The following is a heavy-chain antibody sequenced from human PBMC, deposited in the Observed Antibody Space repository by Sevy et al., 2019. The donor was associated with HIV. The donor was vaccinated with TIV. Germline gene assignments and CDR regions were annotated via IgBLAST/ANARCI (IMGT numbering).Heavy chain of an antibody. CDR3: AKWKEFGNYFDY. CDR2: ISGSGGST. Sequence: GGSLRLSCAASGFTFSSYAMSWVRQAPGKGLEWVSAISGSGGSTYYADSLKGRFTISRDNSKNTLYLQMNSLRAEDTAVYYCAKWKEFGNYFDYWGQGTLVTVSS. V-gene: IGHV3-23*01. J-gene: IGHJ4*02. D-gene: IGHD3-10*01. CDR1: GFTFSSYA.